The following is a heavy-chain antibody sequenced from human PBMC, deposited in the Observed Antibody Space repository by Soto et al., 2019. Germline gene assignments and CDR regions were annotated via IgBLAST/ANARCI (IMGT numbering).Heavy chain of an antibody. D-gene: IGHD3-10*01. CDR1: GFTFSSYA. CDR2: ISYDGSNK. Sequence: QVQLVESGGGVVQPGRSLRLSCAASGFTFSSYAMHWVRQAPGKGLEWVAVISYDGSNKYYADSVKGRFTISRDNSKNTLYLQMNSLRAEDTAGYYCARQDTVGVTLDSWGQGTMVTVSS. V-gene: IGHV3-30-3*01. J-gene: IGHJ3*02. CDR3: ARQDTVGVTLDS.